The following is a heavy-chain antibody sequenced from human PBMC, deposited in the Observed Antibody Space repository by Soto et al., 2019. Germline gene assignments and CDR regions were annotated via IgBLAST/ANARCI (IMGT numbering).Heavy chain of an antibody. J-gene: IGHJ6*02. Sequence: GESLKISCKGSGYSFTSYWISWVRQMPGKGLEWMGRIDPSDSYTNYSPSFQGHVTISADKSISTAYLQWSSLKASDTAMYYCARLVVVPAAAQYYYYYYGMDVWGQGTTVTVSS. CDR3: ARLVVVPAAAQYYYYYYGMDV. V-gene: IGHV5-10-1*01. CDR2: IDPSDSYT. D-gene: IGHD2-2*01. CDR1: GYSFTSYW.